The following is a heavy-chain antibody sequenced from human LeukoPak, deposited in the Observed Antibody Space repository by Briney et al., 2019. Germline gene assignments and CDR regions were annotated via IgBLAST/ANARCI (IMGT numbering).Heavy chain of an antibody. CDR3: ARRGSYGMNY. Sequence: GGSLRLSCAASGFTFCSYWMHGVREAPGKGLGWVSRINRHGKRTTHAASVKGPFTIPRDNANNTPYLQMNSPRAEDTAVYYCARRGSYGMNYWGQGTLVTVSS. CDR1: GFTFCSYW. CDR2: INRHGKRT. J-gene: IGHJ4*02. D-gene: IGHD1-26*01. V-gene: IGHV3-74*01.